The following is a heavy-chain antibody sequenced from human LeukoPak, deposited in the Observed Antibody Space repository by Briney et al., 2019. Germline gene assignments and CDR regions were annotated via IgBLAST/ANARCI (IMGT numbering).Heavy chain of an antibody. J-gene: IGHJ6*03. CDR2: IYYSGST. CDR3: ARSYSSSWLPIYYYYMDV. D-gene: IGHD6-13*01. Sequence: SETLSLTCTVSGGSISSYYWSWIRQPPGKGLEWIGYIYYSGSTNYNPSLKSRVTISVDTSKNQFSLKLSSVTAADTAVYYCARSYSSSWLPIYYYYMDVWGKATTVTISS. V-gene: IGHV4-59*01. CDR1: GGSISSYY.